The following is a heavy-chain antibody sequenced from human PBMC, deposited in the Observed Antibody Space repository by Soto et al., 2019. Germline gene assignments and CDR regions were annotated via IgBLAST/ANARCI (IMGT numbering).Heavy chain of an antibody. CDR3: ARGWPSWDRIYWFGELSPYDY. Sequence: GGSLRLSCAASGFTFSDYYMSWIRQAPGKGLEWVSYISSSGSTIYYADSVKGRFTISRDNAKNSLYLQMNSLRAEDTAVYYCARGWPSWDRIYWFGELSPYDYWGQGTLVTVSS. CDR1: GFTFSDYY. D-gene: IGHD3-10*01. V-gene: IGHV3-11*01. J-gene: IGHJ4*02. CDR2: ISSSGSTI.